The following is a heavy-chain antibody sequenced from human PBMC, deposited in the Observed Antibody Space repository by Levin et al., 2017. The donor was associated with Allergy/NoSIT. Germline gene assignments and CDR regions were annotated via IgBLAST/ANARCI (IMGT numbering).Heavy chain of an antibody. D-gene: IGHD2-15*01. V-gene: IGHV4-39*07. J-gene: IGHJ4*02. CDR2: ISYSGNS. CDR3: TRVFTGSCFDH. CDR1: GGSITNNPYY. Sequence: SETLSLTCAVSGGSITNNPYYWGWIRQPPGKGLEWIGSISYSGNSYYNASLKSRVTISRDTSKNQFSLRLSSVTAADTALHYCTRVFTGSCFDHWGQGILVTVSS.